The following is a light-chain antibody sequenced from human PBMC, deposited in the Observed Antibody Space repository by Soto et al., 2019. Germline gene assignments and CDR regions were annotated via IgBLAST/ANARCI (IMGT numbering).Light chain of an antibody. Sequence: DLQMTQSPSTLSASVGDRVTITCRASQNINNWLAWFQQKPGEAPKLLIYDASTLESGVPSRFSGSGSGTEFTLTISSLQPDDYATYSCQHYNVYYMYTFGQGTKVDI. CDR3: QHYNVYYMYT. J-gene: IGKJ2*01. CDR2: DAS. V-gene: IGKV1-5*01. CDR1: QNINNW.